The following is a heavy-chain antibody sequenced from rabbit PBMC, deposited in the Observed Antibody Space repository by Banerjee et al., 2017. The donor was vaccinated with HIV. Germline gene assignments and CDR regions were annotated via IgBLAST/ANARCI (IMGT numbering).Heavy chain of an antibody. CDR1: GFDFSSNA. CDR2: IGAGSGAT. J-gene: IGHJ4*01. CDR3: ARGAAGYAGYGYAVYFNL. Sequence: QSLEESGGDLVKPGASLTLTCTASGFDFSSNAMCWVRQAPGKGLEWIGCIGAGSGATYYASWAKGRFTISKTSSTTVALQMTSLTAADTATYFCARGAAGYAGYGYAVYFNLWGQGTLVTVS. V-gene: IGHV1S40*01. D-gene: IGHD6-1*01.